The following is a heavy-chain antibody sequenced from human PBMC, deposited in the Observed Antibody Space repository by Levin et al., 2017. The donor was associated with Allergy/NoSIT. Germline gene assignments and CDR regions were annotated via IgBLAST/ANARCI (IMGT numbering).Heavy chain of an antibody. CDR2: IWYDGSNK. J-gene: IGHJ5*02. D-gene: IGHD2-15*01. CDR1: GFTFSSYG. V-gene: IGHV3-33*01. Sequence: LSLTCAASGFTFSSYGMHWVRQAPGKGLEWVAVIWYDGSNKYYADSVKGRFTISRDNSKNTLYLQMNSLRAEDTAVYYCATERGYCSGGSCPGWFDPWGQGTLVTVSS. CDR3: ATERGYCSGGSCPGWFDP.